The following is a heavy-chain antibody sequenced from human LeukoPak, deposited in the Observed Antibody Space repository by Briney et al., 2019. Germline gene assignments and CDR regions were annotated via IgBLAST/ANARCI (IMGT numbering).Heavy chain of an antibody. CDR3: SRPAVKYSNYYFDH. D-gene: IGHD4-11*01. CDR2: IYYSGTT. J-gene: IGHJ4*02. Sequence: PSETLPLTCTVSGGSISSSSYYWGRIRQPPGKGLEWIGSIYYSGTTYYNPSLKSRVTISVDTSKNQFSLNLSSVTAADTAVYYCSRPAVKYSNYYFDHWGQGTLVTVSS. V-gene: IGHV4-39*01. CDR1: GGSISSSSYY.